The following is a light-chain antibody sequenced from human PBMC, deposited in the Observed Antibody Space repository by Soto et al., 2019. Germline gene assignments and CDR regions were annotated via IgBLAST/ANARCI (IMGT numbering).Light chain of an antibody. CDR1: QSVLSS. CDR3: HQRQSWPRT. Sequence: EIVMTQSPGTLSASPGERATLSCRASQSVLSSLAWYQQKPGQPPRLLIYQTSIRAAGIPARFSASGTGTDFTLTISDVQPEDFAVYYCHQRQSWPRTFGQGTKVDI. CDR2: QTS. V-gene: IGKV3D-15*03. J-gene: IGKJ1*01.